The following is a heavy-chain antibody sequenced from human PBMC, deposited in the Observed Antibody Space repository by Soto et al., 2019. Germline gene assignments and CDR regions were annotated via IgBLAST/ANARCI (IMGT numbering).Heavy chain of an antibody. CDR1: GFTFSDYY. CDR3: ARARGYCSGGSCYFRGAFDI. V-gene: IGHV3-11*01. J-gene: IGHJ3*02. CDR2: ISSSGSTI. D-gene: IGHD2-15*01. Sequence: QVQLVESGGGLVKPGGSLRLSCAASGFTFSDYYMSWIRQAPGKGLEWVSYISSSGSTIDYADSVKGRFTISRDNAKNSLYMQMNSLRAEDTAVYYCARARGYCSGGSCYFRGAFDIWGQGTMVTVSS.